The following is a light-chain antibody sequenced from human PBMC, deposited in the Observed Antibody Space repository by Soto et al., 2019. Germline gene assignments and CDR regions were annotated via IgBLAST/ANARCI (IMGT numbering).Light chain of an antibody. Sequence: QSVLTQPASVSGSPGQSITISCTGTGSDVGSYGLVSWYQQHPGKAPKLVIYEVNKRPSGVSNRFSGSRSGNTASLTISGLQAEDEALYYCCTYAGASTPVIFGGGTKVTVL. CDR1: GSDVGSYGL. V-gene: IGLV2-23*02. J-gene: IGLJ2*01. CDR2: EVN. CDR3: CTYAGASTPVI.